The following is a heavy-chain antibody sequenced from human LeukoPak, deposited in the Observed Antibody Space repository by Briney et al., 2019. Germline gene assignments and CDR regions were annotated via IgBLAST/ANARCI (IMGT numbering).Heavy chain of an antibody. CDR1: GGTFSSYA. Sequence: GASVKVSCKASGGTFSSYAISWVRQAPGQGLEWMGRIIPILGIANYAQKFQGRVTITADKSTSTAYMELRSLRSDDTAVYYCARLRYFDWSPSDYWGQGTLVTVSS. J-gene: IGHJ4*02. D-gene: IGHD3-9*01. V-gene: IGHV1-69*04. CDR3: ARLRYFDWSPSDY. CDR2: IIPILGIA.